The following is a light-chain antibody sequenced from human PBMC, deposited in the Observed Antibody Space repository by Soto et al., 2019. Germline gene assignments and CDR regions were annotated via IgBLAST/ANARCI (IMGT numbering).Light chain of an antibody. CDR2: DVS. CDR3: SSYTSTNFVI. J-gene: IGLJ2*01. CDR1: SGDIGDYTY. V-gene: IGLV2-14*01. Sequence: QSALTQPASVSGSPGQSITISCTGSSGDIGDYTYVSWYKQHPGKAPKLMIYDVSNRPSGVSNRFSASKSGNTASLTISGLQAEDEADYYCSSYTSTNFVIFGGGTKLTVL.